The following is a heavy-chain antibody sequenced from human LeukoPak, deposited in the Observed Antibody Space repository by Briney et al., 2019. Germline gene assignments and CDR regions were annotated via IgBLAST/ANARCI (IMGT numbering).Heavy chain of an antibody. CDR1: GYSLISYW. V-gene: IGHV5-51*01. CDR2: IQPGDSDT. CDR3: ARAYSRPRPFDY. J-gene: IGHJ4*02. Sequence: ESLKISCKGSGYSLISYWIGWVRQMPGKGLEWMGIIQPGDSDTRYSPSFQGQVTISVDKSINTAYLQWSSLKASDTAMYYCARAYSRPRPFDYWGQGTLVTVSS. D-gene: IGHD2-21*01.